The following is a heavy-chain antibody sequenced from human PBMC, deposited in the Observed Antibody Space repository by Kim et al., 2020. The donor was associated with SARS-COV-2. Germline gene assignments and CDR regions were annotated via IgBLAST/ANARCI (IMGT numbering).Heavy chain of an antibody. V-gene: IGHV4-30-4*01. CDR2: IYYSGST. Sequence: SETLSLTCTVSGGSISSGDYYWSWIRQPPGKGLEWIGYIYYSGSTHYNPSLKSRVTISVDTSKNQFSLKLSSVTAADTAVYYCARDPVPTTVTDYYYYMDVWGQGTTVTVSS. CDR1: GGSISSGDYY. CDR3: ARDPVPTTVTDYYYYMDV. J-gene: IGHJ6*03. D-gene: IGHD4-17*01.